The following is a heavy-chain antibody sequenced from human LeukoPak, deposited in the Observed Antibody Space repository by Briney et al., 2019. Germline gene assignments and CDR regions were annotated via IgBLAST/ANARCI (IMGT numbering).Heavy chain of an antibody. V-gene: IGHV1-24*01. CDR2: FDPEDGET. CDR3: ATAIAVADPYYYYGMDV. J-gene: IGHJ6*02. D-gene: IGHD6-19*01. Sequence: ASVKVSFKVSGHTLSELSMHWVRQAPGKGLEWMGGFDPEDGETIYAQKFQGGVTMTEDTSTDTAYMELSSLRSEDTAVYYCATAIAVADPYYYYGMDVWGQGTTVTVSS. CDR1: GHTLSELS.